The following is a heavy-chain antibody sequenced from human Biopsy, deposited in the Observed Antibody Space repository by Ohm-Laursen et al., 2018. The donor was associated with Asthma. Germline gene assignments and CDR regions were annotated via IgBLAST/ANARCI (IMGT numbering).Heavy chain of an antibody. D-gene: IGHD6-6*01. CDR1: GGTFSSYA. CDR2: IIPIFGTA. CDR3: ARERIAARQRRYYFDY. Sequence: GASVKASCKASGGTFSSYAISWVRQAPGQGLERMGGIIPIFGTANYAQKFQGRVTITADESTSTAYMELSSLRSEDTAVYYCARERIAARQRRYYFDYWGQGTLVTVSS. J-gene: IGHJ4*02. V-gene: IGHV1-69*13.